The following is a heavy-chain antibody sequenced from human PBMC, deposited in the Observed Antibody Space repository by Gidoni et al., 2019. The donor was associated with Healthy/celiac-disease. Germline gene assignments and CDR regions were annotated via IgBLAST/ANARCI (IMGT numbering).Heavy chain of an antibody. J-gene: IGHJ4*02. CDR1: GYTFTSYA. CDR2: INAGNGNT. Sequence: QVQLVQSGAAVKKPGASVKVSCQASGYTFTSYAMHWVRQAPGQRLEWMGWINAGNGNTKYSQKFQGRVTITRDTSASTAYMELSSLRSEDTAVYYCARPRTYYYDSSGYYDFDYWGQGTLVTVSS. D-gene: IGHD3-22*01. CDR3: ARPRTYYYDSSGYYDFDY. V-gene: IGHV1-3*01.